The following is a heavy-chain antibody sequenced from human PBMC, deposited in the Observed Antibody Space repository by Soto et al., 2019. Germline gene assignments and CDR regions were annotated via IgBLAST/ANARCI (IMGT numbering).Heavy chain of an antibody. Sequence: QVQLQESGPGLVKPSGTLSLTCAVSGDSISTNNWWSWVRQSPGKGLEWIGEIYHSGSTYYNPSLKCRVTISIDMSKSQFSLKLTSVTAADTAVYYCASRYSYSWDSYFNYWGQGTLVTVSS. CDR2: IYHSGST. CDR1: GDSISTNNW. J-gene: IGHJ4*02. V-gene: IGHV4-4*02. CDR3: ASRYSYSWDSYFNY. D-gene: IGHD1-26*01.